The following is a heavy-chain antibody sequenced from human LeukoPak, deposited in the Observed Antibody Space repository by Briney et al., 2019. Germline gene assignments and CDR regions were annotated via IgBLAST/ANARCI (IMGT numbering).Heavy chain of an antibody. J-gene: IGHJ6*02. D-gene: IGHD4-23*01. CDR2: IYTSGST. CDR1: GGSISSGSYY. Sequence: SETLSLTCTVSGGSISSGSYYWSWIRQPAGKGLEWIGCIYTSGSTNYNPSLKSRVTISVDTSKNQFSLKLSSVTAADTAVYYCARHDYGGKMAQYYYGMDVWGQGTTVTVSS. V-gene: IGHV4-61*02. CDR3: ARHDYGGKMAQYYYGMDV.